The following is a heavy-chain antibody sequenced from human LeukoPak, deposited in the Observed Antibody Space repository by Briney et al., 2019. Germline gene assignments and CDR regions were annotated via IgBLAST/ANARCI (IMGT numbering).Heavy chain of an antibody. V-gene: IGHV3-7*05. CDR1: GFTFSSYW. D-gene: IGHD6-19*01. Sequence: PGGSLRLSCAASGFTFSSYWMSWVRQAPGKGLEWVANIKQDGSEKYYVDSVKGRFTISRDNAKNSLYLQMNSLRAEDTAVYYCANNGARGLDSSGWYGYWGQGTLVTVSS. J-gene: IGHJ4*02. CDR2: IKQDGSEK. CDR3: ANNGARGLDSSGWYGY.